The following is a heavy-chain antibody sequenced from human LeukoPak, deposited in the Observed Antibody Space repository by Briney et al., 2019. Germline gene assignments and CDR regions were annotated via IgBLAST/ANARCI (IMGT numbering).Heavy chain of an antibody. D-gene: IGHD6-19*01. CDR3: AREGRSNGQWRFDY. V-gene: IGHV4-61*02. Sequence: PSETLSLTCTVSGGSISSGSYYWSWIRQPAGKGLEWIGRIYTSGSTNYNPSLKSRVTISVDASKNQFSLKLSSVTAADTAVYYCAREGRSNGQWRFDYWGQGTLVTVSS. CDR2: IYTSGST. J-gene: IGHJ4*02. CDR1: GGSISSGSYY.